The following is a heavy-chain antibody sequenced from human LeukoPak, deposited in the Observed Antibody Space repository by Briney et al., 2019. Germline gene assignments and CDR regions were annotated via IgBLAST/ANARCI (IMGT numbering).Heavy chain of an antibody. D-gene: IGHD6-13*01. CDR2: TRKKANGYTT. J-gene: IGHJ4*02. CDR3: ARGAAGEDY. Sequence: GGSLRLSCAASGFTFSSYSMNWVRQAPGKGLEWVGRTRKKANGYTTDYAASVKGRFTISRDDSKNSLHLQMNSLKTEDTAVYYCARGAAGEDYWGQGTLVTVSS. V-gene: IGHV3-72*01. CDR1: GFTFSSYS.